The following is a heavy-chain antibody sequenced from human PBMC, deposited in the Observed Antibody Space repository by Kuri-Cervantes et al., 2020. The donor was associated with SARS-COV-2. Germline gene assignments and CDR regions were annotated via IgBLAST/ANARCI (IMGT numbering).Heavy chain of an antibody. V-gene: IGHV3-33*01. CDR2: IWYDGSNK. D-gene: IGHD7-27*01. CDR1: GFDFRSYG. CDR3: AREEGGELGEAFDY. J-gene: IGHJ4*02. Sequence: GGSLRLSCTASGFDFRSYGMHWVRQAPGKGLEWVAVIWYDGSNKYYADSVKGRFTVSRDNYRNTVYLQMNSLRAEDTAVYYCAREEGGELGEAFDYWGQGALVTVSS.